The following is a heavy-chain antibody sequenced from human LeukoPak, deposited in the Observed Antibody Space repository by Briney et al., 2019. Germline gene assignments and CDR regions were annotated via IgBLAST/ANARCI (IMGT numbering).Heavy chain of an antibody. CDR2: IYYSGST. Sequence: PSETLSLTCTVSGGSISSYYWSWTRQPPGKGLEWIGYIYYSGSTNYNPSLKSRVTISVDTSKNQFSLKLSSVTAADTAVYYCARHLIFGWGGFDYWGQGTLVTVSS. D-gene: IGHD6-19*01. CDR1: GGSISSYY. J-gene: IGHJ4*02. V-gene: IGHV4-59*08. CDR3: ARHLIFGWGGFDY.